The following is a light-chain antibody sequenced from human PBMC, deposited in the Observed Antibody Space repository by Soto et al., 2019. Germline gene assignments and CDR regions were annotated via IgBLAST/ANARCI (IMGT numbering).Light chain of an antibody. J-gene: IGKJ1*01. CDR2: DAS. CDR1: QSLSTNY. CDR3: QQYDTSPWT. V-gene: IGKV3-20*01. Sequence: EIVLTQSPGTLSLSPRERATLSCGTSQSLSTNYLAWYQQKPGQAPRLLIYDASSRATGIPDRFSGSVSGTDFTLTISGLEPEDVALYFCQQYDTSPWTFGQGTKVDIK.